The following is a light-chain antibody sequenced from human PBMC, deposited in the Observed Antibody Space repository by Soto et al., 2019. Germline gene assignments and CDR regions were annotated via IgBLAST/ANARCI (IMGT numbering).Light chain of an antibody. CDR3: QQYNSYPLT. CDR2: DAS. V-gene: IGKV1-5*01. CDR1: QRVSTW. Sequence: GDRVTITCRASQRVSTWLAWYQQKPGKAPKFLIYDASSLESGVPSRFSGSGSGTEFTLTISSLQPDDFASYYCQQYNSYPLTFGGGTKVEVK. J-gene: IGKJ4*01.